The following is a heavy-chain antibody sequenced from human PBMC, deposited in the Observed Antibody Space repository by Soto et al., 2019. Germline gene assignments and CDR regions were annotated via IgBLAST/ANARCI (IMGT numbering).Heavy chain of an antibody. CDR2: ISYDGSNK. D-gene: IGHD2-2*01. V-gene: IGHV3-30*18. CDR1: GFTFSSYG. Sequence: SGGSLRLSCAASGFTFSSYGMHGVRQAPGKGLEWVAVISYDGSNKYYADSVKGRFTISRDNSKNTLYLQMNSLRAEDTAVYYCAKEVVVVVPAATSGYFDYWGQGTLVTVSS. CDR3: AKEVVVVVPAATSGYFDY. J-gene: IGHJ4*02.